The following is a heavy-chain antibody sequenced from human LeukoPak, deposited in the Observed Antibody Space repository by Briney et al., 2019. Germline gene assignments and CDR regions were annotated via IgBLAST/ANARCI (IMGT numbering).Heavy chain of an antibody. V-gene: IGHV4-4*02. CDR3: AREGSSGTFDY. D-gene: IGHD1-26*01. Sequence: SETLSLTCAVSGVSISSSNWWSWVRQPPGQGLEWIGEIYHSGSTNYNPSLKSRVTISVDKSKNQFSLNLSSVTAADTAVYYCAREGSSGTFDYWGQGTLVTVSS. J-gene: IGHJ4*02. CDR1: GVSISSSNW. CDR2: IYHSGST.